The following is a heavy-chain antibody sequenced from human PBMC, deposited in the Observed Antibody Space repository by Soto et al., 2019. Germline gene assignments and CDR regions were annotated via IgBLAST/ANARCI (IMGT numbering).Heavy chain of an antibody. CDR1: DYTFTSYG. D-gene: IGHD4-17*01. Sequence: QVQLVQSGAEVKKPGASVKVSCKAYDYTFTSYGISWVRQAPGQGLEWMGWISAHNGNTKYIQKFQGRVTMTTDTSTSTAYMELRSLTSDDTAGYYCARDFYGDSGHFDYWGQGTLVTVSS. V-gene: IGHV1-18*01. CDR3: ARDFYGDSGHFDY. CDR2: ISAHNGNT. J-gene: IGHJ4*02.